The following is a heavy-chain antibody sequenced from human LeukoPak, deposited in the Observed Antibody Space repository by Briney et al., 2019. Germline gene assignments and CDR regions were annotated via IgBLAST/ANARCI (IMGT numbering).Heavy chain of an antibody. D-gene: IGHD6-19*01. Sequence: GGSLRLSCAASGFTFSSYSMNWVRRAPGKGLEWVSSISSSSSYIYYADSVKGRFTISRDNAKNSLYLQMNSLRAEDTAVYYCARRGWQWLSPLDYWGQGTLVTVSS. CDR2: ISSSSSYI. CDR1: GFTFSSYS. J-gene: IGHJ4*02. CDR3: ARRGWQWLSPLDY. V-gene: IGHV3-21*01.